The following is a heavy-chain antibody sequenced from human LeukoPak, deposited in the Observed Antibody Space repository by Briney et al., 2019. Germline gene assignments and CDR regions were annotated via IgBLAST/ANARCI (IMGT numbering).Heavy chain of an antibody. Sequence: GGSLRLSCAASGFSFSRYSMSWVRQAPGKGLEWVSVITESDDITYYADSVKGRFTISRDNSKNTLYLQMNSLRAEDTAVYYCAKDIAQGYTYGSIEQDFWGQGTLDTVSS. CDR1: GFSFSRYS. CDR2: ITESDDIT. V-gene: IGHV3-23*01. J-gene: IGHJ4*02. D-gene: IGHD5-18*01. CDR3: AKDIAQGYTYGSIEQDF.